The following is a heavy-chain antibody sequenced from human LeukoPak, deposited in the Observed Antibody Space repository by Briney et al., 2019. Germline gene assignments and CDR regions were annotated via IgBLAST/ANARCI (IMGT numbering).Heavy chain of an antibody. CDR2: ISGSAAAT. Sequence: GGSLRLSCVASGFAFGTYGMTWVRQAPGKGLEWVSAISGSAAATFYGDSVKGRFTISRDNSKRTVYLQMNSLRVEDTAVYYCAKRGPESPASGKYYFDSWGQGTLVTVST. D-gene: IGHD1-14*01. V-gene: IGHV3-23*01. CDR3: AKRGPESPASGKYYFDS. J-gene: IGHJ4*02. CDR1: GFAFGTYG.